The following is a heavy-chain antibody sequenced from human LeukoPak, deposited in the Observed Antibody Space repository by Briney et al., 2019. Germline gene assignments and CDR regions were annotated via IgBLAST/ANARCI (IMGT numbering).Heavy chain of an antibody. CDR3: ARGGYDILTGYQAFDY. V-gene: IGHV1-2*02. D-gene: IGHD3-9*01. Sequence: ASVKVSCKASGYTFTGYYMHWVRQAPGQGLEWMGWINPNSGGTNYAQKFQGRVTMTRDTSISAAYMELRSLRSDDTAVYYCARGGYDILTGYQAFDYWGQGTLVTVSS. CDR1: GYTFTGYY. CDR2: INPNSGGT. J-gene: IGHJ4*01.